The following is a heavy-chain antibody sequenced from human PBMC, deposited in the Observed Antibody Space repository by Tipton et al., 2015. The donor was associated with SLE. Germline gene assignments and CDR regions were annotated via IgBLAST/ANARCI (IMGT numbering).Heavy chain of an antibody. V-gene: IGHV4-39*07. J-gene: IGHJ4*02. CDR1: GGSISSSSYY. Sequence: TLSLTCTVSGGSISSSSYYWGWIRQPPGKGLEWIGSIYYSGSTYYNPSLKSRVTISVDTSKNQFSLKLSSVTAADTAVYYCARVSWDYSNYEYWGQGTLVTVSS. CDR3: ARVSWDYSNYEY. D-gene: IGHD4-11*01. CDR2: IYYSGST.